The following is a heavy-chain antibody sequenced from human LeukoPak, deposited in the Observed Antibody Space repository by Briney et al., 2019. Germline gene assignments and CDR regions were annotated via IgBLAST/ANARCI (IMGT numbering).Heavy chain of an antibody. CDR3: TKGYSVFDY. CDR1: GFTFSSYA. J-gene: IGHJ4*02. V-gene: IGHV3-23*01. D-gene: IGHD1-1*01. CDR2: ISGSRAST. Sequence: GGSVRLSCAASGFTFSSYAMSWVRQAPGKGLEWVSGISGSRASTDYADSVKGRFTISRDNSKNTLYLQMNSLRAEDTAVYYCTKGYSVFDYWGQGTLVT.